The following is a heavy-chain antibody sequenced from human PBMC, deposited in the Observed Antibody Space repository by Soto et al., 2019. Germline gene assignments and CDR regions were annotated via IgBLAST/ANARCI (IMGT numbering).Heavy chain of an antibody. CDR1: GYTFTKFH. CDR3: ASDGLGHDNYETIGFYVDH. Sequence: QVQLIQFGAEVKKPGASVKVSCRASGYTFTKFHIHWVRQAPGQGLEWMGMIDPSGGVTRDAQRSQGRITMTSFTSTRSVHMELRGLTSEDMTVYYCASDGLGHDNYETIGFYVDHWGPGTLGTVSS. D-gene: IGHD3-16*01. J-gene: IGHJ4*02. CDR2: IDPSGGVT. V-gene: IGHV1-46*01.